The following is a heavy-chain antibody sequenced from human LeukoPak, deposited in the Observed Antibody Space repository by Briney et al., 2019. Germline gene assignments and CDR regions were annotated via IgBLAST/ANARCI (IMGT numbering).Heavy chain of an antibody. CDR1: GYTFTGYY. V-gene: IGHV1-2*02. Sequence: ASVKVSCKASGYTFTGYYMHWVRQAPGQGLEWMGWINPNSGGTNYAQKFQGRVTMTRDTSISTAYMELSRLRSDDTAVYYCARVSCIATVLDYWGQGTLVTVSS. CDR2: INPNSGGT. J-gene: IGHJ4*02. D-gene: IGHD6-13*01. CDR3: ARVSCIATVLDY.